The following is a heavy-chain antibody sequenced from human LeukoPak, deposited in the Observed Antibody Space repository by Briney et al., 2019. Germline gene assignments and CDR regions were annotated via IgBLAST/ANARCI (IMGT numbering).Heavy chain of an antibody. Sequence: GGSLRLSCAASGFTVTNNDMNWVRQAPGKGLEWVSAIYSGGSTYFADSVKGRFTISRDNSKNTLSLQMNSLRAEDTAVYYCARDLISGPATHDSWGQGALVTVSS. J-gene: IGHJ4*02. V-gene: IGHV3-66*01. D-gene: IGHD2-15*01. CDR3: ARDLISGPATHDS. CDR1: GFTVTNND. CDR2: IYSGGST.